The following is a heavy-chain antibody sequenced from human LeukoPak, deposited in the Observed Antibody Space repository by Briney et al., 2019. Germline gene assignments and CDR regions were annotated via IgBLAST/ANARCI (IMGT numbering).Heavy chain of an antibody. V-gene: IGHV3-30*18. D-gene: IGHD6-13*01. CDR2: ISYDGCNK. CDR3: AKDWAAAGTGYYYYYYGMDV. CDR1: GFTFSSYG. Sequence: GGSLRLSCAASGFTFSSYGMHWVRQAPGKGLEWVAVISYDGCNKYYADSVKGRFTISRDDSKNTLYLQMNSLRAEDTAVYYCAKDWAAAGTGYYYYYYGMDVWGQGTTVTVSS. J-gene: IGHJ6*02.